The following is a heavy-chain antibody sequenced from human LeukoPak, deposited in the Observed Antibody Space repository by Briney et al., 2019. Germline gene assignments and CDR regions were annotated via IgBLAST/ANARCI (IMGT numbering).Heavy chain of an antibody. CDR1: GYTFTSYG. CDR3: ARATSGSWYYYYGMDV. CDR2: ISAYNGNT. D-gene: IGHD6-13*01. Sequence: ASVKVSCKASGYTFTSYGISWVRQAPGQGLEWMGWISAYNGNTNYAQKLQGRVTMTTDTSTSTAYMELRSLRSDDTAVYYCARATSGSWYYYYGMDVWGQGTTVIVSS. J-gene: IGHJ6*02. V-gene: IGHV1-18*01.